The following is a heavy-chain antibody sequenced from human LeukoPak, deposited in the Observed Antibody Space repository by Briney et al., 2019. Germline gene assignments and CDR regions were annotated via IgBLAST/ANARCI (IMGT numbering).Heavy chain of an antibody. D-gene: IGHD5-12*01. CDR3: ARGDRADWLRGLDY. Sequence: PGGSLRLSCAASGFTFSSSVMNWVRQAPGKGLEGVSSISSSSNYIYYADSVKGRFTVSRDNAKNSLYLQMNSLRAEDTAVYYCARGDRADWLRGLDYWGQGTLVTVSS. J-gene: IGHJ4*02. V-gene: IGHV3-21*01. CDR2: ISSSSNYI. CDR1: GFTFSSSV.